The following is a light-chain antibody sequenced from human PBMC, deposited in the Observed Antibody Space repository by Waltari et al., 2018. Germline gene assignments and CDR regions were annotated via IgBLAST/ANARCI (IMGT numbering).Light chain of an antibody. CDR2: EAS. Sequence: EIVLTQSPGTLSLSPGERATLSCRASQNIGRYLVWYPQKPGQAPSLLIYEASRRATGIPDRFSGSGSGTDFSLTISRLEPEDFAVYYCQNHERLPATFGQGTKVEIK. CDR1: QNIGRY. CDR3: QNHERLPAT. J-gene: IGKJ1*01. V-gene: IGKV3-20*01.